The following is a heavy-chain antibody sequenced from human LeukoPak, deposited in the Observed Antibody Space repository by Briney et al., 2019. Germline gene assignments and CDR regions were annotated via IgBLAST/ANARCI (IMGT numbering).Heavy chain of an antibody. CDR2: ISYDGSNK. CDR1: GFTFSSYA. CDR3: ARGRIAAVGAFDI. J-gene: IGHJ3*02. Sequence: PGGSLRLSCAASGFTFSSYAMHWVRQAPGKGLEWVAVISYDGSNKYYADSVKGRFTISRDNSKNTLYLQMNSLRAEDTAVYYCARGRIAAVGAFDIWGQGTMVTVSS. V-gene: IGHV3-30-3*01. D-gene: IGHD6-13*01.